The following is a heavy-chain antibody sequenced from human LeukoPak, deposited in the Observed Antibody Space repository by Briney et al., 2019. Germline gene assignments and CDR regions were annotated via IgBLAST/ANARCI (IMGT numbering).Heavy chain of an antibody. V-gene: IGHV3-30*18. D-gene: IGHD6-19*01. Sequence: GRSLRLSCAASGFTFSSYGMHWVRQAPGKGLEWVAVISYDGSNKYYADSVKGRFTISRDNSKNTLYLQMNSLRAEDTAVYYCAKGEPGPLAVAGRSYYYCGMDVWGQGTTVTVSS. CDR3: AKGEPGPLAVAGRSYYYCGMDV. CDR2: ISYDGSNK. CDR1: GFTFSSYG. J-gene: IGHJ6*02.